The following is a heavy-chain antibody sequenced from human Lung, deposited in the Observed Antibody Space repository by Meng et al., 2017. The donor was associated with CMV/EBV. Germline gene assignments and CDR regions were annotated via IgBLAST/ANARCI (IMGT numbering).Heavy chain of an antibody. J-gene: IGHJ4*01. CDR1: GYSFSGFY. D-gene: IGHD6-19*01. V-gene: IGHV1-2*06. Sequence: VQLVYSGAEVKRPGAAVKISCQASGYSFSGFYLNWARQAPGHGLEWLGRVNPISDDTHLAQKFEGRITVTRGATINTAFMELTSLRPDDTAVYYCAKSSDNGWSSWGPGTLVTVSS. CDR3: AKSSDNGWSS. CDR2: VNPISDDT.